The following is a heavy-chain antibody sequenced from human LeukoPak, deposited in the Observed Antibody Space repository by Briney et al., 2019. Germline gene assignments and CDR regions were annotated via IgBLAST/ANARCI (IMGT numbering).Heavy chain of an antibody. Sequence: SETLSLTCTVSGGSISSGDYYWSWIRQHPGKGLEWIGSIYYSGRTYYNPSLESRVTISVDTSKNQLSLKLSSVTAADTAVYYCARDRYDSYPMDVWGQGTTVTVSS. J-gene: IGHJ6*02. CDR3: ARDRYDSYPMDV. V-gene: IGHV4-31*03. D-gene: IGHD3-3*01. CDR2: IYYSGRT. CDR1: GGSISSGDYY.